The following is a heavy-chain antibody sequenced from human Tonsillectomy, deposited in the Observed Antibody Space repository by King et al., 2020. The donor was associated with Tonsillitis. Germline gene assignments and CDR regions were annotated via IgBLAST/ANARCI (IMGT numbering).Heavy chain of an antibody. CDR3: ANNHLEGREY. J-gene: IGHJ4*02. V-gene: IGHV3-30*02. Sequence: VQLVESGGGVVQPGGSLRLSCAASGFTFSSCGMHWVRQAPGKGLEWVAFIRNDGSNKYYADSVKGRFTISRDNSKNTLYLQMNSLRDEDTAVYYCANNHLEGREYWGQGTLVTVSS. CDR2: IRNDGSNK. D-gene: IGHD1-14*01. CDR1: GFTFSSCG.